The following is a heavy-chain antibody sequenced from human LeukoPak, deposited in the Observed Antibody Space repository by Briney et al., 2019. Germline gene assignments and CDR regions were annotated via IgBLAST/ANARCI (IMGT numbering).Heavy chain of an antibody. V-gene: IGHV3-23*01. D-gene: IGHD4-17*01. CDR3: ARDIDNGDYVVY. CDR1: GFTFSSYA. CDR2: IGSSGDIT. Sequence: GGSLRLSCAASGFTFSSYAMSWIRQAPGMGLEWVSSIGSSGDITYYADSVKGRFTISRDNSNNTLYLQMNSLRAEDTAVYYCARDIDNGDYVVYWGQGTLVTVSS. J-gene: IGHJ4*02.